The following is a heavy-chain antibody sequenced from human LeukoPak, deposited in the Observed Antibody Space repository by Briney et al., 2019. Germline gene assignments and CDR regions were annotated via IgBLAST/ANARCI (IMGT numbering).Heavy chain of an antibody. Sequence: SETLSLTCTVSGGSISSYYWSWIRQPAGKGLEWIGRVYASGTTFYNPSLKSRVTMLVDTSNNQFSLKLNSVTAADTAVYYCARGGNYYDSSSYYYFDYWGQGTLVTVSS. CDR3: ARGGNYYDSSSYYYFDY. D-gene: IGHD3-22*01. CDR2: VYASGTT. J-gene: IGHJ4*02. CDR1: GGSISSYY. V-gene: IGHV4-4*07.